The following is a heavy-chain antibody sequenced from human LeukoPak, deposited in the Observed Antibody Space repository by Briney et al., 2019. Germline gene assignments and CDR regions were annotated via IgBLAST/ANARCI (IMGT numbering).Heavy chain of an antibody. J-gene: IGHJ4*02. Sequence: GGSLRLSCSASGFTFSSYAMHWVRQAPGKGPEYVSAISSNGGSTYYADSVKGRFTISRDNSKNTLYLQMSSLRAEDTAVYYCVKSSAVSSDYWGQGTLVTVTS. CDR1: GFTFSSYA. CDR3: VKSSAVSSDY. CDR2: ISSNGGST. D-gene: IGHD6-19*01. V-gene: IGHV3-64D*06.